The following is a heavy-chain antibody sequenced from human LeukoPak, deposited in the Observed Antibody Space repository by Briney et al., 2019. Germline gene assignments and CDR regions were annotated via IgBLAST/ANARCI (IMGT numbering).Heavy chain of an antibody. CDR3: ARDPTSSWETAIDI. D-gene: IGHD1-26*01. J-gene: IGHJ3*02. V-gene: IGHV3-21*01. CDR1: GFTFNTYT. Sequence: GGSLRLSCAASGFTFNTYTMNWVRQAPGKGLEWVSSISSGTSYIYYADSVKGRFTISRDNAKNSLYLQMNSLRAEDTAVYYCARDPTSSWETAIDIWGQGTMVTVSS. CDR2: ISSGTSYI.